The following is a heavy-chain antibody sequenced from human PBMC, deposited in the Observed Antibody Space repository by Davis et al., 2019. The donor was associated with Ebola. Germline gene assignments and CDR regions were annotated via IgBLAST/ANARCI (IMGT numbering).Heavy chain of an antibody. CDR1: GFTFDDYA. CDR3: AKAYIVVVLTYGMDV. J-gene: IGHJ6*04. Sequence: SLKISCAASGFTFDDYAMHWVRQAPGKGLEWVSGISWTSGSIGYADSVKGRFTISRDNAKNSLYLQMNSLRAEDTALYYCAKAYIVVVLTYGMDVWGKGTTVTVSS. V-gene: IGHV3-9*01. CDR2: ISWTSGSI. D-gene: IGHD2-2*01.